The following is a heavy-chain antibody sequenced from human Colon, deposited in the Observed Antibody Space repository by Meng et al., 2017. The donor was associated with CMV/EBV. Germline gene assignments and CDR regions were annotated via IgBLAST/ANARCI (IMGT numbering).Heavy chain of an antibody. CDR3: ARHSYYDSSGYGYYGMDV. CDR1: GYSFTSYW. CDR2: IYPGDSDT. D-gene: IGHD3-22*01. J-gene: IGHJ6*02. V-gene: IGHV5-51*01. Sequence: GESLKISCKGSGYSFTSYWIGWVRQMPGNGLEWMGIIYPGDSDTRYRPSFQGQVTISADKSISTAYLQWSSLKASDTAMYYCARHSYYDSSGYGYYGMDVWGQGTTVTVSS.